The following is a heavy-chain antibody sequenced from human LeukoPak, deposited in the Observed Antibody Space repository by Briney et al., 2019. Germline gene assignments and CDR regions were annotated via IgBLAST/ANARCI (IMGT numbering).Heavy chain of an antibody. CDR1: GFTLTNFA. Sequence: PGGSLRLSCAASGFTLTNFAMNWVRQAPGKELEWVPSISGSGGSTYYADSVKGRFTISRDSSKNTLFLQMNSLRAEDTAVYYCARRDYYYGMDVWGQGTTVTVSS. J-gene: IGHJ6*02. V-gene: IGHV3-23*01. CDR3: ARRDYYYGMDV. CDR2: ISGSGGST.